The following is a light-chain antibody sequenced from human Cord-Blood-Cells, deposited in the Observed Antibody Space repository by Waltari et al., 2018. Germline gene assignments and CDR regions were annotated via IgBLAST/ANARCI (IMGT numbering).Light chain of an antibody. J-gene: IGKJ4*01. Sequence: IVMTQSPATLSVSQGGRATLSCRASKRVSSNLAWYKQKHGQAPRLLIYGASTRATGIPARFSGSGSGTEFTLTISSLQSEDFAVYYCQQYNNWPPLTFGGGTKVEIK. CDR1: KRVSSN. CDR2: GAS. V-gene: IGKV3-15*01. CDR3: QQYNNWPPLT.